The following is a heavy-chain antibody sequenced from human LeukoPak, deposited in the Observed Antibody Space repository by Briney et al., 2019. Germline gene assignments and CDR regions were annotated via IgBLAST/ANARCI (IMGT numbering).Heavy chain of an antibody. CDR1: GFTFSSYS. Sequence: PGGSLRLSCAASGFTFSSYSMNWVRHAPGKGLEWVSSISSSSSYIYYADSVKGRFTISRDNAKNSLYLQMNSLRAEDTAVYYCARVAREQWLVAFQHWGQGTLVTVSS. J-gene: IGHJ1*01. V-gene: IGHV3-21*01. CDR3: ARVAREQWLVAFQH. D-gene: IGHD6-19*01. CDR2: ISSSSSYI.